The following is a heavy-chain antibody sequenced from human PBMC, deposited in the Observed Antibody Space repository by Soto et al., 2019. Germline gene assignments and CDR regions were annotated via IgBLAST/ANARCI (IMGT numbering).Heavy chain of an antibody. D-gene: IGHD2-21*01. CDR3: ARGYPNYSNFAY. CDR2: INNDGSDP. CDR1: GFTFSNYW. J-gene: IGHJ4*02. Sequence: EVQLVESGGGLFQPEGSLRLSCEASGFTFSNYWRHWVRQAPGKGLVWVSRINNDGSDPIYADSVKGPFTISRDNAKNTVYLLMNSLRAEDGAVYGCARGYPNYSNFAYWGQGSRVTVSS. V-gene: IGHV3-74*01.